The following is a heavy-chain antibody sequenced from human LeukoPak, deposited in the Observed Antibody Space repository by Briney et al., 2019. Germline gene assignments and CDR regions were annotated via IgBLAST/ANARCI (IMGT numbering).Heavy chain of an antibody. Sequence: SGGSLRLSCAASGFTFDDYAMHWVRQAPGKGLEWVSGISWNSGSIGYADSVKGRFTISRDNAKNSLYLQMNSLRAEDTALYYCAKDMGRTYYYDSSGYYEGGHFDYWGQGTLVTVSS. CDR3: AKDMGRTYYYDSSGYYEGGHFDY. V-gene: IGHV3-9*01. J-gene: IGHJ4*02. CDR1: GFTFDDYA. CDR2: ISWNSGSI. D-gene: IGHD3-22*01.